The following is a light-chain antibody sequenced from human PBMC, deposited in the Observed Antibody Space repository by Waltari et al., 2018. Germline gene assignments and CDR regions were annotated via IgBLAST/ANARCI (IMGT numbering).Light chain of an antibody. V-gene: IGKV1-12*01. CDR1: HDINSF. CDR3: QQAKSFPVT. J-gene: IGKJ4*01. CDR2: SAS. Sequence: DIQMTQSPSSVSASVGDRVTITCRASHDINSFLAWYQQIPGKAPKLLIHSASTLQPGVPSRFSGSGSGTDFTLTITSLQPDDFATDYCQQAKSFPVTFGGGTTVEIK.